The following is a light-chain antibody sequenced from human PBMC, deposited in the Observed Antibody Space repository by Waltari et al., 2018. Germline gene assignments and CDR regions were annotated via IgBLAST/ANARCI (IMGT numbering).Light chain of an antibody. V-gene: IGLV6-57*04. CDR2: EDN. Sequence: NFMLTQPHSVSESPGKTVTISCTRSSGSIASHHVQWYQQRPGSAPTTVIYEDNQRPSGVPDRFSGSIDSSSNSASLTISGLKTEDEADYYCQSYDSSTWVFGGGTKLTVL. CDR1: SGSIASHH. J-gene: IGLJ3*02. CDR3: QSYDSSTWV.